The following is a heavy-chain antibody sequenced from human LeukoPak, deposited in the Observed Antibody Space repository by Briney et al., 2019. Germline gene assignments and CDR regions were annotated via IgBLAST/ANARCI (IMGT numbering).Heavy chain of an antibody. D-gene: IGHD3-10*01. CDR3: ARGHITMVRGVRIRNWFDP. CDR1: GYTFTSYD. V-gene: IGHV1-8*01. Sequence: ASVKVSCKASGYTFTSYDINWVRQATGQGLEWMGWMNPNSGNTGCAQKFQGRVTMTRNTSISTAYMELSSLRSEDTAVYYCARGHITMVRGVRIRNWFDPWGQGTLVTVSS. CDR2: MNPNSGNT. J-gene: IGHJ5*02.